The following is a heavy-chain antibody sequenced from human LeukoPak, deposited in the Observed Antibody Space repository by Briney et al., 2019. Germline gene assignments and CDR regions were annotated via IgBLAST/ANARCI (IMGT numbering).Heavy chain of an antibody. CDR1: GYTLTELS. Sequence: ASVKVSCKVSGYTLTELSMHWVRQAPGKGLEWMGGFDPEDSETIHAQKFQGRVTMTEDTSTDTAYMELSSLRSEDTAVYYCATLAAAGTLDAFDIWGQGTMVTVSS. J-gene: IGHJ3*02. CDR2: FDPEDSET. CDR3: ATLAAAGTLDAFDI. D-gene: IGHD6-13*01. V-gene: IGHV1-24*01.